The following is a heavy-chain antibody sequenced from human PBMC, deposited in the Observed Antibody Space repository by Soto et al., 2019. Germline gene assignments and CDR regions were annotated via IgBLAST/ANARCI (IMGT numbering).Heavy chain of an antibody. J-gene: IGHJ4*02. Sequence: EVQLLESGGGLVQPGGSLRLSCAASGFTFSSYAMTWVRQAPGKGLEWVSGISGSDDTTFYADSVKGRFTISRDNSKKTFYRQMTSLRAEDTAVYYFVGVLAPLDYGGQGPLVTVSS. V-gene: IGHV3-23*01. CDR2: ISGSDDTT. CDR3: VGVLAPLDY. D-gene: IGHD3-16*01. CDR1: GFTFSSYA.